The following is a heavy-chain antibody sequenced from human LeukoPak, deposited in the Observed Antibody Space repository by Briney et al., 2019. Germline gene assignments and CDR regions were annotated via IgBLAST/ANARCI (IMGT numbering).Heavy chain of an antibody. V-gene: IGHV3-9*01. CDR3: AKGGSSSWYSVFDC. CDR2: ITWNGGSI. CDR1: GFTFGNRA. D-gene: IGHD6-13*01. J-gene: IGHJ4*02. Sequence: GGSLRLSCAASGFTFGNRAMHWVRQPPGKGLEWVSSITWNGGSIDYADSVKGRFSISRDNAKNSLHLQMNSLRPEDTALYFCAKGGSSSWYSVFDCWGQGTLVTVSS.